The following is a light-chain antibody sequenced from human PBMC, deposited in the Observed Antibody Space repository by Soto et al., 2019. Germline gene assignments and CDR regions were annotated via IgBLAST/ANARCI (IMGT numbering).Light chain of an antibody. V-gene: IGLV2-14*01. Sequence: QSALTQPASVSGSPGQSITISCTGTSGDIGGYNYLSWYQQHPGKAPKLLISEVTNRPSGVSNRFSGSKSGNTASLTISGLQAEDEADYYCSSYTTNITPVVFGGGTKLTVL. CDR2: EVT. CDR3: SSYTTNITPVV. CDR1: SGDIGGYNY. J-gene: IGLJ2*01.